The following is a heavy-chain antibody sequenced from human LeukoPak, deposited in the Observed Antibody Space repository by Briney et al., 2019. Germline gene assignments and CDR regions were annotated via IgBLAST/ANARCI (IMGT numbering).Heavy chain of an antibody. V-gene: IGHV3-23*01. Sequence: GGSLRLSCAASGFTFSSYAMSWVRQAPGKGLEWVSGISGIGGNTYYADSVKGRFTISRDNSKNTLYLQMNSLRAEDTAVYYCAKGSMIVVVTNAFDIWGQGTMVTVSS. CDR2: ISGIGGNT. CDR3: AKGSMIVVVTNAFDI. CDR1: GFTFSSYA. D-gene: IGHD3-22*01. J-gene: IGHJ3*02.